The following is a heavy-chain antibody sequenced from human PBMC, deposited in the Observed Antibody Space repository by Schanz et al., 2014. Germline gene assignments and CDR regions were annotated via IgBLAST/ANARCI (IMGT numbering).Heavy chain of an antibody. J-gene: IGHJ3*02. CDR1: GFTFSSYA. V-gene: IGHV3-23*01. Sequence: EVQLLESGGGLVQPGGSLRLSCAASGFTFSSYAMSWVRQAPGKGLEWVSAISGSGGSTYYADSVKGRFTISRDNSKNTLYLQMNSQRAEDTAVYYCAKGRFGELSAFDIWGQGTMVTVSS. CDR2: ISGSGGST. D-gene: IGHD3-10*01. CDR3: AKGRFGELSAFDI.